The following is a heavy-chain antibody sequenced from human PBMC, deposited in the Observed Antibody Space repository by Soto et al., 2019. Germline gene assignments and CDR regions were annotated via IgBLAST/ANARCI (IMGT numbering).Heavy chain of an antibody. V-gene: IGHV5-10-1*01. CDR1: GYSFTSYW. CDR3: ARQQYCSGGSCYSYYYYGMDV. CDR2: IDPSDSYT. J-gene: IGHJ6*02. Sequence: SGESLKISCKGSGYSFTSYWISWVRQMPGKGLEWMGRIDPSDSYTNYSPSFQGHATISADKSISTAYLQWSSLKASDTAMYYCARQQYCSGGSCYSYYYYGMDVWGQGTTVTVSS. D-gene: IGHD2-15*01.